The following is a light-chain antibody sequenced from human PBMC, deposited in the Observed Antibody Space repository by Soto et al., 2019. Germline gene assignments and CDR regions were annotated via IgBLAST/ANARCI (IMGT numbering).Light chain of an antibody. CDR2: AAS. V-gene: IGKV1-9*01. CDR3: KQLNAYPYT. J-gene: IGKJ2*01. CDR1: QGISSY. Sequence: IQLTQSPSSLSASVGDRVTITCRASQGISSYFAWYQQKPGKAPNVLIYAASTLQNGVPPRFSGSGSGTDFTLTLSSLQPEDFATYYCKQLNAYPYTFCQGTQLEIK.